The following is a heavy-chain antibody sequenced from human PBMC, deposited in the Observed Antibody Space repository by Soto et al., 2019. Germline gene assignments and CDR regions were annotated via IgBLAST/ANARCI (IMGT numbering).Heavy chain of an antibody. D-gene: IGHD1-26*01. V-gene: IGHV1-2*02. CDR3: ARVWDSXXXXXDYYGMDX. CDR1: GYTFTGYY. CDR2: INPNSGGT. Sequence: ASVKVSCKASGYTFTGYYMXWVRQAPGQGLEWMGWINPNSGGTNXXXXXXGRVTMTRDTSISTAYMELSRLRSDDTXXXXXARVWDSXXXXXDYYGMDXWGQGXXX. J-gene: IGHJ6*02.